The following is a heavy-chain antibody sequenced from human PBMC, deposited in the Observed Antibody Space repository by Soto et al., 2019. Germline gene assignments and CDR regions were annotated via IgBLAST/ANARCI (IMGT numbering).Heavy chain of an antibody. J-gene: IGHJ5*02. CDR3: ARDLHDYVSFRFDP. CDR2: ISRSSSYI. V-gene: IGHV3-21*01. CDR1: GFTFSSYS. Sequence: EVQLVESGGGLVKPGGSLRLSCAASGFTFSSYSMNWVRQAPGKGLEWVSSISRSSSYIYYADSVKGRFTISRDNAKNSLYLQMNNLRAEDTAVYYCARDLHDYVSFRFDPWGQGTLVTVSS. D-gene: IGHD3-16*01.